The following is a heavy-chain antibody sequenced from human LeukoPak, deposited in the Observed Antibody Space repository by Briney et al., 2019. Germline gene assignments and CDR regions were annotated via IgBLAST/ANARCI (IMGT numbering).Heavy chain of an antibody. D-gene: IGHD3-22*01. J-gene: IGHJ4*02. CDR2: ISSSSSYI. Sequence: GGSLRLSCAASGFTSSSYSMNWVRQAPGKGLEWVSSISSSSSYIYYADSVKGRFTISRDNAKNSLYLQMNSLRAEDTAVYYCARRWYYYDSSGYSKYYFDYWGQGTLVTVSS. CDR1: GFTSSSYS. CDR3: ARRWYYYDSSGYSKYYFDY. V-gene: IGHV3-21*01.